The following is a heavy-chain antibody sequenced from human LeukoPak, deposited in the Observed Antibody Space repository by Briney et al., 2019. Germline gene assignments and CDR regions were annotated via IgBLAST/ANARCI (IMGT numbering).Heavy chain of an antibody. CDR1: GATFSSYA. CDR2: IIPIFGTA. J-gene: IGHJ5*02. CDR3: ASDSCSSTSCYFS. V-gene: IGHV1-69*05. D-gene: IGHD2-2*01. Sequence: SVKVSCTPSGATFSSYAVSWVRQAPGQGLEWMGGIIPIFGTANYTQKFQGRVTITTDETTSTDYMELSSLRSEDTAVYYCASDSCSSTSCYFSWGQGTLVTVSS.